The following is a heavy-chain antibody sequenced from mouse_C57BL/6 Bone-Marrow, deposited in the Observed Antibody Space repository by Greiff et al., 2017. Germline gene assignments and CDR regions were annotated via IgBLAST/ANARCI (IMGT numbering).Heavy chain of an antibody. CDR3: TSGYYYGSSIDY. Sequence: EVQGVESGEGLVKPGGSLKLSCAASGFTFSSYAMSWVRQTPEKRLEWVAYISSGGDYIYYADTVKGRFTISRDNARNTLYLQMSSLKSEDTAMYYCTSGYYYGSSIDYWGQGTTLTVSS. CDR1: GFTFSSYA. CDR2: ISSGGDYI. D-gene: IGHD1-1*01. J-gene: IGHJ2*01. V-gene: IGHV5-9-1*02.